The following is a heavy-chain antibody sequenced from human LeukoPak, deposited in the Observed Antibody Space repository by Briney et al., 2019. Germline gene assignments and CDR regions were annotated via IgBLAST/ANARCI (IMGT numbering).Heavy chain of an antibody. CDR1: GYTFTGYY. V-gene: IGHV1-2*02. Sequence: ASVKVSCKASGYTFTGYYMHWVRQAPGQGLEWMGWINPNSGGTNYAQKFQGRVTMTRDTSISTAYMELSRLRSDDTAVYYCARDGGNIVVVPAAILGPDYWGQGTLVTVSS. J-gene: IGHJ4*02. CDR2: INPNSGGT. D-gene: IGHD2-2*02. CDR3: ARDGGNIVVVPAAILGPDY.